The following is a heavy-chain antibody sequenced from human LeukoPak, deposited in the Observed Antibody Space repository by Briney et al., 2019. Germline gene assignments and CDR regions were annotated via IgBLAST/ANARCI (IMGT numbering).Heavy chain of an antibody. D-gene: IGHD6-13*01. V-gene: IGHV1-8*01. CDR1: GGTFSSYD. CDR2: MNPNSGNT. Sequence: ASVKVSCKASGGTFSSYDINWVRQATGQGLEWMGWMNPNSGNTGYAQKFQGRVTMTRNTSISTAYMELSSLRSEDTAVYYCARGARFSSSWYRLFDYWGQGTLVTVSS. CDR3: ARGARFSSSWYRLFDY. J-gene: IGHJ4*02.